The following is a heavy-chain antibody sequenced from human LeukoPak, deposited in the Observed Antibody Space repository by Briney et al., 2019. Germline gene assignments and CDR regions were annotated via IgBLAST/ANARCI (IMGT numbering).Heavy chain of an antibody. CDR3: ARDLGNSYGFGY. CDR1: GGSISSGDYY. CDR2: IYYSGST. V-gene: IGHV4-30-4*08. Sequence: PSQTLSLNCTVSGGSISSGDYYWSWIRQPPGKGLEWIGYIYYSGSTYYNPSLKSRVTISLDTSKNQFSLKLSSVTAADTAVYYCARDLGNSYGFGYWGQGTLVTVSS. J-gene: IGHJ4*02. D-gene: IGHD5-18*01.